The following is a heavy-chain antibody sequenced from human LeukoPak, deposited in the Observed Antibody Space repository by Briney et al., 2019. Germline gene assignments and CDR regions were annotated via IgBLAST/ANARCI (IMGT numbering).Heavy chain of an antibody. D-gene: IGHD6-13*01. Sequence: SETLSLTCTVPGGSISSGGYYWSWIRQHPGKGLEWIGYIYYSGSTYYNPSLKSRVTISVDTSKNQFSLKLSSVTAADTAVYYCARAPWTAAGQYFQHWGQGTLVTASS. CDR2: IYYSGST. CDR3: ARAPWTAAGQYFQH. CDR1: GGSISSGGYY. J-gene: IGHJ1*01. V-gene: IGHV4-31*03.